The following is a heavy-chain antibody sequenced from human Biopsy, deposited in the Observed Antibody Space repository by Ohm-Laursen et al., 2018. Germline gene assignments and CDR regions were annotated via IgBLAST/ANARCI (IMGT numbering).Heavy chain of an antibody. CDR3: AHSSGNNYRVYSFDH. CDR1: GFSLSPSGVG. CDR2: IYWNDDK. D-gene: IGHD1-26*01. J-gene: IGHJ4*02. Sequence: TQTLTLTCTFSGFSLSPSGVGVAWIRQPPGKALEWLALIYWNDDKRYSPSLSYRPTITKDTSKNQVVLTMTDVDPVDTATYYCAHSSGNNYRVYSFDHWGQGTLVTVSS. V-gene: IGHV2-5*01.